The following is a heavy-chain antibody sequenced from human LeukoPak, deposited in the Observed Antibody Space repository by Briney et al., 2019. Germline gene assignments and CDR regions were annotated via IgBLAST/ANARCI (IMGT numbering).Heavy chain of an antibody. V-gene: IGHV3-7*03. D-gene: IGHD4-17*01. J-gene: IGHJ4*02. CDR2: IKQDGSEK. CDR3: AVPDYGDYALDY. Sequence: GGSLRLSCAASGFTFSSYWMSWVRQAPGKGLEWVANIKQDGSEKYYVDSVKGRFTISRDNAKNSLYLQMNSLRAEDTAVYYCAVPDYGDYALDYWAREPWSPSPQ. CDR1: GFTFSSYW.